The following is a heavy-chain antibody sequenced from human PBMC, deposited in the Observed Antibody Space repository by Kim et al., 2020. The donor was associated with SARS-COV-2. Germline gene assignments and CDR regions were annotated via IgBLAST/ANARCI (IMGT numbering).Heavy chain of an antibody. V-gene: IGHV3-21*01. J-gene: IGHJ4*02. CDR3: ARDGGADEIVGGFIDI. D-gene: IGHD3-16*02. CDR2: ISSSSSYI. CDR1: GFTFSSYS. Sequence: GGSLRLSCAASGFTFSSYSMNWVRQAPGKGLEWVSSISSSSSYIYSADSVNGRFTISRDNTKNSLYLQMNSLRAEDTAVYYCARDGGADEIVGGFIDIWGRGTLLALPS.